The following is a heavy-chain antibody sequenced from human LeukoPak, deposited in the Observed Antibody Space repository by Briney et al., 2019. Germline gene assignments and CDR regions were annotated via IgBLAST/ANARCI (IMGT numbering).Heavy chain of an antibody. V-gene: IGHV1-2*02. CDR2: INPNSGGT. Sequence: ASVKVSCKASGCTFTGYYMHGVRQAPGQGLEWMGWINPNSGGTNYAQKFQGRVTMTRDTSISTAYMELSRLRSDDTAVYYCATSLIPGIAVAGKAVSNDYWGQGTLVTVSS. J-gene: IGHJ4*02. CDR3: ATSLIPGIAVAGKAVSNDY. CDR1: GCTFTGYY. D-gene: IGHD6-19*01.